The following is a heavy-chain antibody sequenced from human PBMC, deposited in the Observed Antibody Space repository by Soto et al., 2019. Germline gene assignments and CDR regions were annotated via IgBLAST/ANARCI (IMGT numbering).Heavy chain of an antibody. V-gene: IGHV5-51*01. CDR3: ARVGWYSSSWFNYYYGMDV. D-gene: IGHD6-13*01. CDR1: GYSFTSYW. CDR2: IYPGDSDT. J-gene: IGHJ6*04. Sequence: GESLKISCKGSGYSFTSYWIGWVRQMPGKGLEWMGIIYPGDSDTRYSPSFQGQVTISADKSISTAYLQWSSLKASDTAMYYCARVGWYSSSWFNYYYGMDVWGKGTTVTVSS.